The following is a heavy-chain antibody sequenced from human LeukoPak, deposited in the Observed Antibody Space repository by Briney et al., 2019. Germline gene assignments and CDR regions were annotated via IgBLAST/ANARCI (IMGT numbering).Heavy chain of an antibody. CDR3: ARDPRGPAYAMDV. CDR2: ISYDGSKK. J-gene: IGHJ6*02. V-gene: IGHV3-30-3*01. CDR1: GFTFSSYA. Sequence: GGSLRLSCAASGFTFSSYAMHWVRQAPGKGLEWVAVISYDGSKKYYADSVKGRFTISRDGSTNVLYLQMDSLRVEDTGLYYCARDPRGPAYAMDVWGQGTTVTVSS. D-gene: IGHD3-10*01.